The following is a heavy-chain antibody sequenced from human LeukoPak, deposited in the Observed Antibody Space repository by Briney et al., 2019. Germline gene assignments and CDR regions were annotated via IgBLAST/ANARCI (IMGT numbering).Heavy chain of an antibody. CDR1: GFSFNSYA. Sequence: GGSLRLSCAASGFSFNSYATHWVRQAPGKGLEWVAAISNDGGDKRYADSVKGRFTISKDISNKTLYLRMSSLRPEDSALYYCARDQLLWFGTLTYNFDNWGQGTLVTVSS. CDR3: ARDQLLWFGTLTYNFDN. J-gene: IGHJ4*02. D-gene: IGHD3-10*01. CDR2: ISNDGGDK. V-gene: IGHV3-30*03.